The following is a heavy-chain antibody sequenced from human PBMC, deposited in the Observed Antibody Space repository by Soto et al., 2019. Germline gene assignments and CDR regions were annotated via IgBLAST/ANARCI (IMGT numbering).Heavy chain of an antibody. CDR2: ISGSGGST. CDR3: AKARNPNAFGPYYYYGMDV. V-gene: IGHV3-23*01. D-gene: IGHD3-3*01. J-gene: IGHJ6*02. CDR1: GFTFSSYA. Sequence: PGGSLRLSCAASGFTFSSYAMSWVRQAPGKGLEWVSAISGSGGSTYYADSVKGRFTISRDNSKNTLYLQMNSLRAGDTAVYYCAKARNPNAFGPYYYYGMDVWGQGTTVTVSS.